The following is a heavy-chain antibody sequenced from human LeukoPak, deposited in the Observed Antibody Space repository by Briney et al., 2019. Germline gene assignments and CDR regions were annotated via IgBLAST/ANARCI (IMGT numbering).Heavy chain of an antibody. D-gene: IGHD2-2*01. J-gene: IGHJ6*02. V-gene: IGHV1-3*01. Sequence: ASVKVSCTASGYTFTSYAMHWVRQAPGQRLEWMGWINAGNGNTKYSQKFQGRVTITRDTSASTAYMELSSLRSEDTAVYYCARDRRCSSTSCYPYYYYGMDVWGQGTTVTVSS. CDR1: GYTFTSYA. CDR2: INAGNGNT. CDR3: ARDRRCSSTSCYPYYYYGMDV.